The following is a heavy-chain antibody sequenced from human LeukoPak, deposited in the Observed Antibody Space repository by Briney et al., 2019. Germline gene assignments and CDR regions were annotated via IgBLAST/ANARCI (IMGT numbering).Heavy chain of an antibody. J-gene: IGHJ4*02. Sequence: GGSLRLSCAASGFTFSKYWMLWVRQAPGKGLESVSRINTDGTVTTYADSVRGRFTVSRDNADNTMFLQMNSVGDEDTAVYYCATKQWLAPPPDSWGQGTPVTVSS. CDR1: GFTFSKYW. D-gene: IGHD6-19*01. CDR2: INTDGTVT. CDR3: ATKQWLAPPPDS. V-gene: IGHV3-74*01.